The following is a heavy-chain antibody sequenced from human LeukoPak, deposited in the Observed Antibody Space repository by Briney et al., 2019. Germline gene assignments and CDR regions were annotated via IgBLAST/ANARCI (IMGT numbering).Heavy chain of an antibody. J-gene: IGHJ4*02. CDR2: ITGSGTNT. CDR1: GFTFSNYA. D-gene: IGHD3-9*01. CDR3: VIWGDYDVLTGYYVPDY. V-gene: IGHV3-23*01. Sequence: EAGGSLRLSCVASGFTFSNYAMSWVRQAPGKGLEWVSAITGSGTNTYYADSVKGRFTISRDNSKNTVFLQMNSLRHEDTAIYYCVIWGDYDVLTGYYVPDYWGQGTLVTVSS.